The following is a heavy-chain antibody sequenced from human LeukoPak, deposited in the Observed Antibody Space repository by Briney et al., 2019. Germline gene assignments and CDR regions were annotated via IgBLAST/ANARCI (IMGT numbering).Heavy chain of an antibody. D-gene: IGHD1-26*01. V-gene: IGHV4-30-4*02. CDR1: GGSISSGDYY. J-gene: IGHJ4*02. Sequence: PSETLSLTCTVSGGSISSGDYYWSWIRQPPGKGLEWIGYIYYSGSTYYNPSLKSRVTISVDTSKNQFSLKLSSVTAADTAVYYCARAAYSGSYWALDYWGQGTLVTVSS. CDR3: ARAAYSGSYWALDY. CDR2: IYYSGST.